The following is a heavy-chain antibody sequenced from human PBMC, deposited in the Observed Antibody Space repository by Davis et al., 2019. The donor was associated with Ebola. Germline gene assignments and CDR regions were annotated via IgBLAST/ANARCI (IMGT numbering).Heavy chain of an antibody. V-gene: IGHV3-23*01. CDR2: ISDSADGT. D-gene: IGHD3-16*01. CDR3: AKGGEGHEAP. Sequence: GGSLRLSCAASGFTFSSYAMTWVRQAPGKGLEWVSTISDSADGTYYADSVKGRFTISRDNSRNTLYLQINSLRAEDTAVYYCAKGGEGHEAPWGQGTTVTVSS. CDR1: GFTFSSYA. J-gene: IGHJ6*02.